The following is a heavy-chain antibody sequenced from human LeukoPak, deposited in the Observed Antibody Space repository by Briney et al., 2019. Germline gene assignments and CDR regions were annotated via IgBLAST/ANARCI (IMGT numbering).Heavy chain of an antibody. J-gene: IGHJ4*02. D-gene: IGHD7-27*01. V-gene: IGHV3-30*02. CDR1: GFTFSCHA. Sequence: PGGSLRLSCAASGFTFSCHAMHWVRQTPGVRLEWVAIIGNDGRDQHYSDSVKGRFTISRDNSKNTLFLQLNSLRPEDTALYLCARDLMWGFDYWGQGTLVTVSS. CDR2: IGNDGRDQ. CDR3: ARDLMWGFDY.